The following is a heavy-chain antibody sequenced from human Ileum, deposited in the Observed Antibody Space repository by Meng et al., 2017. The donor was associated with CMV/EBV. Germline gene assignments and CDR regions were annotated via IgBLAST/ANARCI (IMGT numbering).Heavy chain of an antibody. V-gene: IGHV3-30-3*01. CDR2: ISYDGSNK. J-gene: IGHJ4*02. CDR3: ARLPRIAVAAGDY. Sequence: GGSLRLSCAASGFTFSSYAMHWVRQAPGKGLEWVAVISYDGSNKYYADSVKGRFTISRDNSKNTLYLQMNSLRAEDTAVYYCARLPRIAVAAGDYWGQGTLVTVSS. CDR1: GFTFSSYA. D-gene: IGHD6-19*01.